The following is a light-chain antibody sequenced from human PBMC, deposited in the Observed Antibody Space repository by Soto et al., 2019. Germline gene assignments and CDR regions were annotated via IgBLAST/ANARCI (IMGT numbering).Light chain of an antibody. CDR2: EVT. Sequence: QSVLTQPPSASGSPGQSVTISCTGTSSDVGGYNYVSWYQQHPGKAPKLLIYEVTKRASGVPDRFSGSKSGNTASLTVSGLRAEDEADYYCKSFAGNNYLMFGGGTKLTVL. J-gene: IGLJ3*02. CDR3: KSFAGNNYLM. V-gene: IGLV2-8*01. CDR1: SSDVGGYNY.